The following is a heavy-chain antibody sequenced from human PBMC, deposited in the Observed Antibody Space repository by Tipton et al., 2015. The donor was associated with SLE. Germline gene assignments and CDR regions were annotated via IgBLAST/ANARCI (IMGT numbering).Heavy chain of an antibody. J-gene: IGHJ6*03. Sequence: TLSLTCSVSGYSISSAYYWGWIRQPPGRGLEWIVTIHHSGSTYYNPSLKSRVTTSVDTSKNQFSLNLRSVTAADTAVYYCARGRPRATQAWGGYYYYMDVWGKGTTVTVSS. D-gene: IGHD3-16*01. V-gene: IGHV4-38-2*02. CDR2: IHHSGST. CDR1: GYSISSAYY. CDR3: ARGRPRATQAWGGYYYYMDV.